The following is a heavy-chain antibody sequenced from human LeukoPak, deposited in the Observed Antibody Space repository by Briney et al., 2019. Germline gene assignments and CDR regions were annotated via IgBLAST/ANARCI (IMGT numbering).Heavy chain of an antibody. D-gene: IGHD2-2*01. Sequence: GGSLRLSCAASGFTFSSYSMNWVRQAPGKGLEWVSAISGSGGSTYYADSVKGRFTISRDNSKNTLYLQMNSLRAEDTAVYYCAKGLDQYYFDYWGQGTLVTVSS. CDR2: ISGSGGST. V-gene: IGHV3-23*01. J-gene: IGHJ4*02. CDR1: GFTFSSYS. CDR3: AKGLDQYYFDY.